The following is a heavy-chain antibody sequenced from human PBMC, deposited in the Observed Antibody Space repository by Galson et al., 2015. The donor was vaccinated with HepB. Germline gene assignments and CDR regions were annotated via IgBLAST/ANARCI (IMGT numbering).Heavy chain of an antibody. V-gene: IGHV1-3*01. CDR3: ARDLVGSTDEFDY. Sequence: SVKVSCKASGSAFNNYIMHWVRQAPGQSFEWMGRINGGNGLTKYSQKFQGRVTVTRDTSATTVYMELTSLRSEDTAVYYCARDLVGSTDEFDYWGQGTLVTVSS. CDR2: INGGNGLT. CDR1: GSAFNNYI. J-gene: IGHJ4*02. D-gene: IGHD1-26*01.